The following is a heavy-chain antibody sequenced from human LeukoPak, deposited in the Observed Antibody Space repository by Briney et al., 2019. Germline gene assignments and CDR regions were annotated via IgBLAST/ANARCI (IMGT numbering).Heavy chain of an antibody. V-gene: IGHV3-33*01. D-gene: IGHD5-12*01. CDR3: ARAPIVATIRYYFDY. Sequence: GGSLRLSCAASGFTFSGYGMHWVRQAPGKGLEWLAIIWYDGSNKYYADSVKGRFTISRDNSKSTLYLHMNSLRAEDTAVYYCARAPIVATIRYYFDYWGQGTLVTVSS. J-gene: IGHJ4*02. CDR2: IWYDGSNK. CDR1: GFTFSGYG.